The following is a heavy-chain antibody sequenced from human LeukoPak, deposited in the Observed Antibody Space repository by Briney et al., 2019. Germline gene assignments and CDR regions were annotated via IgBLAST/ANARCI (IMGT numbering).Heavy chain of an antibody. CDR2: IRYDGSNK. CDR1: GFTFSNAW. Sequence: PGGSLRLSCAASGFTFSNAWMSWVRHAPGKGLEWVAFIRYDGSNKYYADSVKGRFTISRDNSKNTLYLQMNSLRAEDTAVYYCAKPLDYSNNLPNPDAFDIWGQGTMVTLSS. D-gene: IGHD4-11*01. V-gene: IGHV3-30*02. J-gene: IGHJ3*02. CDR3: AKPLDYSNNLPNPDAFDI.